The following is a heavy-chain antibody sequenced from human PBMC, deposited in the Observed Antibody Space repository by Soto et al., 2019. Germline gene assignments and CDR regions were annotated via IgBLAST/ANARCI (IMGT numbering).Heavy chain of an antibody. Sequence: SETLSLTCAVYGGSFSGYYWSWIRQPPGKGLEWIGEINHSGSTNYNPSLKSRVTISVDTSKNQFSLKLSSVTAADTAVYYCARKKIVSVNSPSQYYYYAMDVWGQGTTVTVSS. D-gene: IGHD1-7*01. CDR2: INHSGST. V-gene: IGHV4-34*01. CDR1: GGSFSGYY. J-gene: IGHJ6*02. CDR3: ARKKIVSVNSPSQYYYYAMDV.